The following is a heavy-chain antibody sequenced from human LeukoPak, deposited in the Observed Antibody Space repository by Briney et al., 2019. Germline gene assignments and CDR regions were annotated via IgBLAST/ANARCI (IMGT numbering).Heavy chain of an antibody. J-gene: IGHJ4*02. Sequence: PGGSLRLSCATSGFTFSSYAMSWVRQAPGKGLEWVSAISGSGGSTYYADSVKGRFTISRDNSKNTLYLQMNSLRAEDTAVYYCAKLFADRYSGSYDDYWGQGTLVTVSS. CDR1: GFTFSSYA. CDR2: ISGSGGST. V-gene: IGHV3-23*01. CDR3: AKLFADRYSGSYDDY. D-gene: IGHD1-26*01.